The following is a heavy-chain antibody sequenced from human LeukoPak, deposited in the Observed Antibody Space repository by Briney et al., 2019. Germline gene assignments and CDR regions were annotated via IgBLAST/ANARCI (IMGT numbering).Heavy chain of an antibody. D-gene: IGHD1-26*01. CDR1: GFTFSSYA. Sequence: GGSLRLSCAASGFTFSSYAMTWVRQAPGKGLEWVSAIGDSGRNTYYADSVRGRFTISRDNYKNTLYLQMNSLRAEDTAIYYCAKDPLLRGATYDYWGQGTLVTVSS. J-gene: IGHJ4*02. CDR3: AKDPLLRGATYDY. V-gene: IGHV3-23*01. CDR2: IGDSGRNT.